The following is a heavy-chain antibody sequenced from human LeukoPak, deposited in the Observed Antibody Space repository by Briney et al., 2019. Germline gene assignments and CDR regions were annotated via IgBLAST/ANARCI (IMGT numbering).Heavy chain of an antibody. V-gene: IGHV4-38-2*02. CDR3: ARDGWLQMRGYFDY. CDR2: IYHSGST. J-gene: IGHJ4*02. Sequence: SGTLSLTCTVSGYSISSGYYWGWIRQPPGKGLEWIGSIYHSGSTYYNPSLKSRVTISVDTSKNQFSLKLSSMTAADTAVYYCARDGWLQMRGYFDYWGQGTLVTVSS. CDR1: GYSISSGYY. D-gene: IGHD5-24*01.